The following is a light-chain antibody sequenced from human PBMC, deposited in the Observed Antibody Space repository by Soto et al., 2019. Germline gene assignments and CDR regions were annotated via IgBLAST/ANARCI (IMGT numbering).Light chain of an antibody. V-gene: IGKV1-27*01. CDR3: QKYDTAPPT. CDR1: RGVSNY. CDR2: AAS. J-gene: IGKJ4*01. Sequence: DIQMTQSLSSLSASLGDRVTITCRTSRGVSNYLAWYQQKPGKVPNLLIYAASTSHPGVPSRFSGSGSGTDFTLTISSLQPEDVATYYCQKYDTAPPTFVGGTKVEIK.